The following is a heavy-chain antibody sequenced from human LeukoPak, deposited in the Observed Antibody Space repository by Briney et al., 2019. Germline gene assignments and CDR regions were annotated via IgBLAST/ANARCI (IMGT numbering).Heavy chain of an antibody. CDR1: GFTFRSYW. Sequence: GGSLRLSCAASGFTFRSYWMSWVRQAPGKGLEWVANIKQDESEKYYVESVKGRFTISRDNARKSLYLQMNSLRAEDTALYYCARDQSSYYDSSGYDYWGQGTLVTVSS. CDR3: ARDQSSYYDSSGYDY. CDR2: IKQDESEK. J-gene: IGHJ4*02. V-gene: IGHV3-7*03. D-gene: IGHD3-22*01.